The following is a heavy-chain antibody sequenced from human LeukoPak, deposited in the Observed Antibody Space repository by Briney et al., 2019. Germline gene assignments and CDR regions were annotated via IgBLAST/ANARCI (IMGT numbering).Heavy chain of an antibody. CDR2: IKQDGSEK. CDR1: GFTFSSYW. D-gene: IGHD2-15*01. CDR3: ARGTYCSGGDCYRLGIDY. J-gene: IGHJ4*02. Sequence: GGSLRLSCAASGFTFSSYWMSWVRQAPGKGLEWVANIKQDGSEKYYVDSVKGRFTISRDNAKNSLYLQMNSLRAEDTAVFYCARGTYCSGGDCYRLGIDYWGQGTLVTVSS. V-gene: IGHV3-7*01.